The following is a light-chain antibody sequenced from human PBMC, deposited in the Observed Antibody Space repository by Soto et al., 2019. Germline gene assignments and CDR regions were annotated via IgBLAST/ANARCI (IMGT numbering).Light chain of an antibody. CDR3: QQYKYSPWT. V-gene: IGKV3-20*01. CDR1: QSISSNQ. CDR2: GAS. J-gene: IGKJ1*01. Sequence: EIVLTQSPGTLSLSPGERATLSCRTSQSISSNQLAWYQQKPGQAPRLVVYGASSRATDIPDRFSGSGSGTDFTLTISRLEPEDFAVYYCQQYKYSPWTFGQGTLVEIK.